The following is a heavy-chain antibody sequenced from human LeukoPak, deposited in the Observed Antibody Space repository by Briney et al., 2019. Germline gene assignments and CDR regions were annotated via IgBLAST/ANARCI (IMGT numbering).Heavy chain of an antibody. CDR1: GFTFSSYW. J-gene: IGHJ3*02. CDR3: ARVDDLDAFDI. V-gene: IGHV3-30*03. CDR2: ISDDGSNK. Sequence: GGSLRLSCAASGFTFSSYWMSWVRQAPGKGLEWVAVISDDGSNKYYADSMKGRFTISRDNSKNTLYLQMNSLRAEDTAVYYCARVDDLDAFDIWGQGTMVTVSS. D-gene: IGHD2-2*03.